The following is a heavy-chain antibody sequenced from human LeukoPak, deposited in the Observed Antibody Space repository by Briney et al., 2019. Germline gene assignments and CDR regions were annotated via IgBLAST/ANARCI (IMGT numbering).Heavy chain of an antibody. D-gene: IGHD2-2*02. CDR1: GYTFANFG. J-gene: IGHJ4*02. CDR3: ARTCSSSSCYMVH. CDR2: ISVYNGNT. V-gene: IGHV1-18*01. Sequence: ASVKVSCKASGYTFANFGITWVRQAPGQGLEWIGWISVYNGNTNYAQHLQGRVTLTTDTSTSRAYMELRSLRSDDTALYYCARTCSSSSCYMVHWGQGTLVTVSS.